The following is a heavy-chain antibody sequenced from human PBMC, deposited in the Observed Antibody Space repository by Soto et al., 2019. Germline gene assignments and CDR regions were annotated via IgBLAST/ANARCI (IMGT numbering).Heavy chain of an antibody. CDR3: ARVTPYSRSWSYYYYGMDV. J-gene: IGHJ6*02. CDR2: IYYSGST. D-gene: IGHD6-13*01. V-gene: IGHV4-59*01. Sequence: SETLSLTCTVSGGSISSYYWSWIRQPPGKGLEWIWYIYYSGSTNYNPSLKSRVTISVDTSKNQFSLKMSSVTAADTAVYYCARVTPYSRSWSYYYYGMDVGGQGTTVTVSS. CDR1: GGSISSYY.